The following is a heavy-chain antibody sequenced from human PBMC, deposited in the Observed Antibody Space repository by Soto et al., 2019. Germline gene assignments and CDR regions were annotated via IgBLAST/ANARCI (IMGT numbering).Heavy chain of an antibody. D-gene: IGHD2-2*02. CDR1: GFTFNNSA. CDR3: VKARIYPTFDS. Sequence: PGGSLRLSCAASGFTFNNSAMHWVRQAPGKGLEWVSGTSWNSGSIDYADSVKGRFTISRDNAKNSLYLQMNSLRAEDTALYYCVKARIYPTFDSWGQGTLVTVSS. J-gene: IGHJ4*02. V-gene: IGHV3-9*01. CDR2: TSWNSGSI.